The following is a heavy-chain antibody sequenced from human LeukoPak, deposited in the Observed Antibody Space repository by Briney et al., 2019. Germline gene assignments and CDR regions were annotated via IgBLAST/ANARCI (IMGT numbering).Heavy chain of an antibody. CDR1: GGTFSSYV. Sequence: VASVKVSCKASGGTFSSYVISWVRQAPGQGLEWMGGIIPIFGTANYAQKFQGRVTITADESTSTAYMELSSLGSEDTAVYYCARDCTNGVCKKRGYWGQGTLVTVSS. V-gene: IGHV1-69*01. J-gene: IGHJ4*02. D-gene: IGHD2-8*01. CDR2: IIPIFGTA. CDR3: ARDCTNGVCKKRGY.